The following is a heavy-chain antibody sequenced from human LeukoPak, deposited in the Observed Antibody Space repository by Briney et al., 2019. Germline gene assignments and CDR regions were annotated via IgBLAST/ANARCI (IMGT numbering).Heavy chain of an antibody. CDR3: AREGREGYNYPALDI. D-gene: IGHD5-24*01. CDR2: MKHDGIEK. Sequence: AGSLRLSCAASAFTFGSKWMTWVRQAPGKGLEWVANMKHDGIEKYYVDSVKGPFTIARATTKNSLYLQIISLQAKATAVYYCAREGREGYNYPALDIWGQGILVTVSS. CDR1: AFTFGSKW. V-gene: IGHV3-7*05. J-gene: IGHJ4*02.